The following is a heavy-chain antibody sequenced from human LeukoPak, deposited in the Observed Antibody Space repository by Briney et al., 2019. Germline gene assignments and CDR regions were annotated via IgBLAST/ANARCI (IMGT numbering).Heavy chain of an antibody. J-gene: IGHJ5*02. D-gene: IGHD6-13*01. CDR2: IYHSGST. CDR1: GGSISSSNW. V-gene: IGHV4-4*02. CDR3: ARVRQQLVLNWFDP. Sequence: SGTLSLTCAVSGGSISSSNWWSWVRQPPGKGLEWIGEIYHSGSTNYNPSLKSRVTISVDKSKNQFSLKLSSVTAADTAVYYCARVRQQLVLNWFDPWGQGTLVTVSS.